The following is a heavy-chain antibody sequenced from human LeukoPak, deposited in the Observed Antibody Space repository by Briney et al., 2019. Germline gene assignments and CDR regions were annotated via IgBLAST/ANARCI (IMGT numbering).Heavy chain of an antibody. V-gene: IGHV1-18*01. CDR2: ISAYNGNT. CDR1: GYTFTSYG. D-gene: IGHD6-13*01. J-gene: IGHJ4*02. Sequence: ASVKVSCKASGYTFTSYGISWVRQAPGQGLEWMGWISAYNGNTNYAQKLQGRVTMTTDTSTSTAYMELRSLRSDDTAVYYCARGDSSSLTPGGSFDYWGQGTLVTVSS. CDR3: ARGDSSSLTPGGSFDY.